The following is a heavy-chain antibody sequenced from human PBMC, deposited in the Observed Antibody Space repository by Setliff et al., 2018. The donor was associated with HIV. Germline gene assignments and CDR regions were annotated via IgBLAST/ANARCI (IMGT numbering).Heavy chain of an antibody. CDR1: GGSIGGYY. J-gene: IGHJ3*01. Sequence: KTSETLSLTCTVSGGSIGGYYWSWIRQPPGTGLEWLGCIYSGGSTNYNPSLESRVTISLDTSKNQFSLRLTSVTAADTAVYYCARARSYGSAYDAFDVWGPGTMVTVSS. D-gene: IGHD3-10*01. V-gene: IGHV4-4*08. CDR2: IYSGGST. CDR3: ARARSYGSAYDAFDV.